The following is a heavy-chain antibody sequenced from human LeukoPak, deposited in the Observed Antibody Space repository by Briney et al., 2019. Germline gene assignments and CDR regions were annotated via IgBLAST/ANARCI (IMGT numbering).Heavy chain of an antibody. CDR2: IIPIFGTA. D-gene: IGHD5-24*01. CDR1: GYTFTSYY. CDR3: ARYRDGYNYDYFDY. V-gene: IGHV1-69*06. J-gene: IGHJ4*02. Sequence: ASVKVSCKASGYTFTSYYMHWVRQAPGQGLEWMGGIIPIFGTANYAQKFQGRVTITADKSTSTAYMELSSLRSEDTAVYYCARYRDGYNYDYFDYWGQGTLVTVSS.